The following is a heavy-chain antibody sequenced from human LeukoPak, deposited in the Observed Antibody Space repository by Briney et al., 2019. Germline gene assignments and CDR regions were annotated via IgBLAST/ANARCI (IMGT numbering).Heavy chain of an antibody. D-gene: IGHD3-10*01. CDR1: GYTFTGYY. V-gene: IGHV1-2*02. CDR2: INPNSGGT. J-gene: IGHJ4*02. CDR3: ARVSGSGSYYNYFDY. Sequence: ASVKVSCKASGYTFTGYYMHWVRQAPGQGLEWMGWINPNSGGTNYAQKFQGRVTMTRDTSISTAYMELSRLRSDDTAVYYCARVSGSGSYYNYFDYWGQGTLVTVSS.